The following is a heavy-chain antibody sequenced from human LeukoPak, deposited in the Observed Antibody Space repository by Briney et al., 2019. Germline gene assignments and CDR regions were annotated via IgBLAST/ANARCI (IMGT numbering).Heavy chain of an antibody. CDR3: AKGIAVSGSPFYDAFDI. D-gene: IGHD6-19*01. CDR2: IYTSGST. J-gene: IGHJ3*02. V-gene: IGHV4-4*07. Sequence: PSETLSLTCTVSGGSISSYYWSWIRQPAGKGLEWIGRIYTSGSTNYNPSLKSRVTMSVDTSKNQFSLKLSSVIAADTAVYYCAKGIAVSGSPFYDAFDIWGQGTMVTVSS. CDR1: GGSISSYY.